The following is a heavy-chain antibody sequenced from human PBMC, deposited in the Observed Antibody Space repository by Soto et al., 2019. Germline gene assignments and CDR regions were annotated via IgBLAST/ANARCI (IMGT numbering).Heavy chain of an antibody. Sequence: GESLKISCAASGFTFSSYWMSWVRQAPGKGLEWVANIKQDGSEKYYVGSVKGRFTISRDNAKNSLYLQMNSLRAEDTAVYYCARLPYSSSWYWFDPWGQGTLVTVSS. D-gene: IGHD6-13*01. V-gene: IGHV3-7*01. J-gene: IGHJ5*02. CDR1: GFTFSSYW. CDR3: ARLPYSSSWYWFDP. CDR2: IKQDGSEK.